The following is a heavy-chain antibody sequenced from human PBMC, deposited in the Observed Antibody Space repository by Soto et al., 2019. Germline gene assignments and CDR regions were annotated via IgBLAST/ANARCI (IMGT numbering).Heavy chain of an antibody. CDR1: GFDFSTYA. CDR3: AKDWPGTSSVTSDF. D-gene: IGHD4-17*01. CDR2: IINSGATT. Sequence: EVHLLESGGTLVQPGGSLRLSCAASGFDFSTYAMTWVRQAPGKGLEWVSGIINSGATTYYADSVKGRFTISRDNSRNTLYLQMNSLRVDYTAMYYCAKDWPGTSSVTSDFWGQGTLVTVSS. J-gene: IGHJ4*02. V-gene: IGHV3-23*01.